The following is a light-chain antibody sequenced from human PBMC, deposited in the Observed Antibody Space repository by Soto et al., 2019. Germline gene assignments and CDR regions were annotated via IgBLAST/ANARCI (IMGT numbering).Light chain of an antibody. Sequence: DIQLTQSPSSLAAPVGDRVTITWLSSQCISSYLAWYQQKPGKAPKLLIYAASTLQSGVPSRFSGSGSGTDFTLTISSLQPEDFATYYCQQLNSYPSITFGQGARLEIK. CDR2: AAS. CDR1: QCISSY. CDR3: QQLNSYPSIT. V-gene: IGKV1-9*01. J-gene: IGKJ5*01.